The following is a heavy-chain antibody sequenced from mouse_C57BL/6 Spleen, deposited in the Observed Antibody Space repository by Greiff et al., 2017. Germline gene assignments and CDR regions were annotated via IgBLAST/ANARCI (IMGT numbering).Heavy chain of an antibody. CDR3: AATVVATKYFDY. CDR2: IDPANGNT. J-gene: IGHJ2*01. Sequence: VQLKESVAELVRPGASVKLSCTASGFNIKNTYMHWVKQRPEQGLEWIGRIDPANGNTKYAPKFQGKATITADTSSNTAYLQLSSLTSEDTAIYYCAATVVATKYFDYWGEGTTLTVSS. D-gene: IGHD1-1*01. CDR1: GFNIKNTY. V-gene: IGHV14-3*01.